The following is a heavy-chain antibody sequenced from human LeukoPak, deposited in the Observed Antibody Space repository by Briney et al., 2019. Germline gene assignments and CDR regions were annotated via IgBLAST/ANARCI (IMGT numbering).Heavy chain of an antibody. V-gene: IGHV4-31*03. J-gene: IGHJ6*02. Sequence: SETLSLTCTVTGGSISSGGYYWSWIRQHPGKGLEWIGYIYYSGSTYYNPSLKSRVTISVDTSKNQFSLKLSSVTAADTAVYYCARVRRPSFGFYGMDVWGQGTTVTVSS. CDR2: IYYSGST. D-gene: IGHD3-10*01. CDR1: GGSISSGGYY. CDR3: ARVRRPSFGFYGMDV.